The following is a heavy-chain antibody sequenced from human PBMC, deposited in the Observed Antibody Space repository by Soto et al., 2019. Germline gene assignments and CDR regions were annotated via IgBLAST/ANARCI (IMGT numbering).Heavy chain of an antibody. Sequence: ESGGGVVQPGRSLRLSCAASGFTFSSYGMHWVRQAPGKGLEWVAVISYDGSNKYYADSVKGLFTISRDNSKNTLYLQMNSLRAEDTAVYYCATDPYGSEKYYDYYYMDVWGKGTTVTVSS. V-gene: IGHV3-30*03. CDR3: ATDPYGSEKYYDYYYMDV. CDR1: GFTFSSYG. CDR2: ISYDGSNK. D-gene: IGHD3-10*01. J-gene: IGHJ6*03.